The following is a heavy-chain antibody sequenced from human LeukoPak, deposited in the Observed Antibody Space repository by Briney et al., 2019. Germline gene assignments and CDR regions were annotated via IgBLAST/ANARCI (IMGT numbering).Heavy chain of an antibody. CDR2: FDPEDGET. D-gene: IGHD5-18*01. Sequence: AAVTVSCKVSGYTLTELSMHWVRQAPGKGLEWMGGFDPEDGETIYAQKFQGRVTMTEDTSTDTAYMELSSLRPEDTAVYYCATRGYSYGYEYYYYGMDVWGQGTTVTVSS. V-gene: IGHV1-24*01. CDR1: GYTLTELS. J-gene: IGHJ6*02. CDR3: ATRGYSYGYEYYYYGMDV.